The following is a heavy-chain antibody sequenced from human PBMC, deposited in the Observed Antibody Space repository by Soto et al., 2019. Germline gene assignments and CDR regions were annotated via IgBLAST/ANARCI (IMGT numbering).Heavy chain of an antibody. V-gene: IGHV3-23*01. J-gene: IGHJ6*02. Sequence: GGSLRLSCAASGFTFSSYAMSWVRQAPGKGLEWVSAISGSGGSTYYADSVKGRFTISRDNSKNTLYLQMNSLRAEDTAVYYCAKATYVLRLHWGPPHWGMDVWGQGTTVTVSS. CDR2: ISGSGGST. CDR1: GFTFSSYA. D-gene: IGHD3-3*01. CDR3: AKATYVLRLHWGPPHWGMDV.